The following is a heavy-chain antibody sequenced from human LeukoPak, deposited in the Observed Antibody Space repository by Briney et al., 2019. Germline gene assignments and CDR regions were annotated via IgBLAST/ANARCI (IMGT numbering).Heavy chain of an antibody. J-gene: IGHJ3*02. CDR3: ARDGYSSGWYGHDAFDI. Sequence: PGGSLRLSCAASGFTFSSYSMNWVRQAPGKGLEWVSSISSSSSYIYYADSVKGRFTISRDNAKNSLYLQMNSLRAEDTAVYYCARDGYSSGWYGHDAFDIWGQGTMVTVSS. CDR1: GFTFSSYS. CDR2: ISSSSSYI. D-gene: IGHD6-19*01. V-gene: IGHV3-21*01.